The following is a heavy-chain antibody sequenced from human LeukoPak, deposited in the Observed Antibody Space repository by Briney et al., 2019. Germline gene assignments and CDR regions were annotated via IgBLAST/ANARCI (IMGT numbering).Heavy chain of an antibody. CDR3: AREGGTYYYDNGAFDI. CDR1: GGSISSYY. V-gene: IGHV4-59*01. Sequence: SETLSLTCTVSGGSISSYYWSWIRQPPGKGLEWIGYTYYSGSTNYNPSLKSRVTISVDTSKNQFSLKLSSVTAADTAVYYCAREGGTYYYDNGAFDIWGQGTMVTVSS. D-gene: IGHD3-22*01. CDR2: TYYSGST. J-gene: IGHJ3*02.